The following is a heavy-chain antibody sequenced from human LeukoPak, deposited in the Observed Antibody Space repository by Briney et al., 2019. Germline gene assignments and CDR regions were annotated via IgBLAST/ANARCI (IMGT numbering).Heavy chain of an antibody. CDR1: GFTFSSYE. D-gene: IGHD6-19*01. V-gene: IGHV3-48*03. CDR2: ISSSGSTI. J-gene: IGHJ5*02. Sequence: PGGSLRLSCAASGFTFSSYEMNWVRQAPGKGLEWVSYISSSGSTIYYADSVKGRFTISRDNAKNSLYLQMNSLRAEDTAVYYCARLKEAVALNWFDPWGQGTLVTVSS. CDR3: ARLKEAVALNWFDP.